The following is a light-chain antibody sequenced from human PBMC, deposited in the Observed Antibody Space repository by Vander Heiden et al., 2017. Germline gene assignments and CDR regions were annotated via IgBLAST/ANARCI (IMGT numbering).Light chain of an antibody. CDR1: QSVNSY. CDR2: GVS. V-gene: IGKV3-20*01. J-gene: IGKJ1*01. CDR3: QHYGGSPWA. Sequence: ESVLTQSPGTLSLSPGERATLSCRASQSVNSYLAWYQQQPGQAPRLLISGVSSRATGIPDRFSGSGSGTDFTLTISRLEPEDSAVYYCQHYGGSPWAFGQGTKVEIK.